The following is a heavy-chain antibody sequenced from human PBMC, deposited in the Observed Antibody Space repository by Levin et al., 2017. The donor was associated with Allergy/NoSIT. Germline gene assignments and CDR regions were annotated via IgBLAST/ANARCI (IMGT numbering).Heavy chain of an antibody. V-gene: IGHV1-69*06. Sequence: KISCKASGGTFSSYAISWVRQAPGQGLEWMGGIIPIFGTANYAQKFQGRVTITADKSTSTAYMELSSLRSEDTAVYYCARVDTAMVTIDYDYGMDVWGQGTTVTVSS. CDR3: ARVDTAMVTIDYDYGMDV. CDR1: GGTFSSYA. D-gene: IGHD5-18*01. CDR2: IIPIFGTA. J-gene: IGHJ6*02.